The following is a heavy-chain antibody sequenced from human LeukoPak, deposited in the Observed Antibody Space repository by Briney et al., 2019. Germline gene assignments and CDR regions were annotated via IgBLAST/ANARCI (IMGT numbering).Heavy chain of an antibody. J-gene: IGHJ6*03. CDR3: AKDRALQGYYDSTGYYGNFYCMDV. V-gene: IGHV3-48*01. D-gene: IGHD3-22*01. CDR2: ISSSSSTI. CDR1: GFTFSSYS. Sequence: GGSLRLSCAASGFTFSSYSMNWVRQAPGKGLEWVSYISSSSSTIYYADSVKGRFTISRDNSKNTLFLQMNSLRAEDTAVYFCAKDRALQGYYDSTGYYGNFYCMDVWGKGTTVTVSS.